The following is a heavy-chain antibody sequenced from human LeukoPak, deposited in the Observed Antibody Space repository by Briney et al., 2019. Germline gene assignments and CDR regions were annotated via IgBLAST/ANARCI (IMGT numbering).Heavy chain of an antibody. J-gene: IGHJ4*02. Sequence: GGSLRLSCAASGFTFSSYAMSWVRQAPGKGLEWVSAISGSGGSTYYADSVKGRFTISRDNSKNTLYLQMNSLRAEDTAVYYCAKDHPYPLLFGVPRGYFDYWGQGTLVTVSS. V-gene: IGHV3-23*01. CDR1: GFTFSSYA. CDR2: ISGSGGST. CDR3: AKDHPYPLLFGVPRGYFDY. D-gene: IGHD3-10*01.